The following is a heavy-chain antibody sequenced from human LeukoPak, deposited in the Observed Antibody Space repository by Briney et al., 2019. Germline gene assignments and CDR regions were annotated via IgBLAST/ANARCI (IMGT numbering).Heavy chain of an antibody. CDR3: ARNPQWLVIYGMDV. V-gene: IGHV1-18*01. CDR2: ISAYSGNT. D-gene: IGHD6-19*01. J-gene: IGHJ6*02. Sequence: GASVKVSCKASGYTFTSYGISWVRQAPGQGLEWMGWISAYSGNTNYAQKLQGRVTMTTDTSTSTAHLELRRLRSDDTAVYYCARNPQWLVIYGMDVWGQGTTVTVSS. CDR1: GYTFTSYG.